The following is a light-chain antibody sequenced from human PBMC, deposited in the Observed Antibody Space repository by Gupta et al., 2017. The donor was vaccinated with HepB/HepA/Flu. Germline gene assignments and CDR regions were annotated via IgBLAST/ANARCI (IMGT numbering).Light chain of an antibody. CDR2: GIS. CDR3: QSYDSSLSGYV. CDR1: SSNIGAGYD. V-gene: IGLV1-40*01. Sequence: QSVLTQPPSVSGAPGQRVTISFTGSSSNIGAGYDVHWYQQLPGTAPKLLIYGISNRPSGVPDRFSGSKSGTSASLAITGLQAEDEADYYCQSYDSSLSGYVFGTGTKVTVL. J-gene: IGLJ1*01.